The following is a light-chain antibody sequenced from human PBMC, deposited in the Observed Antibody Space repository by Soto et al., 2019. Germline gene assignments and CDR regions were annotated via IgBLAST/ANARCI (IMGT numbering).Light chain of an antibody. Sequence: QSALTQPPSASGSPGQSVTISCTGTSSDVGGYNYVSWYQQHPGKAPKLMLYEVSNRPSGVSNRFSGSKSGNTASLTITGLQAEDEADYYCNSYTSSSTLYVFGTGTKLTVL. J-gene: IGLJ1*01. V-gene: IGLV2-14*01. CDR3: NSYTSSSTLYV. CDR2: EVS. CDR1: SSDVGGYNY.